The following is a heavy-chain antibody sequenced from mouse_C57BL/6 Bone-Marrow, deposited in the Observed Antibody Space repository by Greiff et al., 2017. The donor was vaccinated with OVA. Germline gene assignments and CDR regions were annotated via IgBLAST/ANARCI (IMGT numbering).Heavy chain of an antibody. Sequence: EVMLVESGGGLVKPGGSLKLSCAASGFTFSDYGMHWVRQAPEKGLEWVAYISSGSSTIYYADTVKGRFTISRDNAKNTLFLQMTSLRSEDTAMYYCTYSNYVRSWFAYWGQGTLVTVSA. CDR1: GFTFSDYG. CDR3: TYSNYVRSWFAY. CDR2: ISSGSSTI. D-gene: IGHD2-5*01. V-gene: IGHV5-17*01. J-gene: IGHJ3*01.